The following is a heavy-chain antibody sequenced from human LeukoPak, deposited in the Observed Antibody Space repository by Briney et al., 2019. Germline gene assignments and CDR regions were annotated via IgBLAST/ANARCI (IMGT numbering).Heavy chain of an antibody. V-gene: IGHV4-39*07. CDR3: ARRGRDGYSP. D-gene: IGHD5-24*01. J-gene: IGHJ5*02. CDR2: IYYSGST. CDR1: GGSISSSSYY. Sequence: SETLSLTCTVSGGSISSSSYYWGWIRQPPGKGLEWIGSIYYSGSTYYNPSLKSRVTITVDTSKNQFSLKLSSVTAADTAVYYCARRGRDGYSPWGQGTLVTVSS.